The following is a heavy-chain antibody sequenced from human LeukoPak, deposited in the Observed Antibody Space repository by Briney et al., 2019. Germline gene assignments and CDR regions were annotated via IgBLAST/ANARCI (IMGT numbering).Heavy chain of an antibody. J-gene: IGHJ3*02. CDR2: IHTSGNT. Sequence: PSQTLSLTCTVSGGSISSGSYYWSWIRQPAGKGLEWIGRIHTSGNTEYTPSLQSRVTVSAVTSKNQLSLKLTSVTAADTAVYYCARGNNYVDFDIWGQGTMVTVSS. D-gene: IGHD4-11*01. V-gene: IGHV4-61*02. CDR1: GGSISSGSYY. CDR3: ARGNNYVDFDI.